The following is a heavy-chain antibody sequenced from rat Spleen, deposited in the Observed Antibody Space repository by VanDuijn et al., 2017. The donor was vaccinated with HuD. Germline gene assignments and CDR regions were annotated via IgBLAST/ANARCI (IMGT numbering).Heavy chain of an antibody. CDR2: ISYDGSST. D-gene: IGHD1-1*01. CDR3: AKFGRITTVVTWADY. Sequence: EVQLVESGGGLVQPGRSLKLSCAASGFTFSDYNMAWVRQAPKQGLEWVATISYDGSSTYYRDSVKGRFTISRDNAKSTLYLQMDSLRSEDTATYYCAKFGRITTVVTWADYWGQGVMVTVSS. J-gene: IGHJ2*01. CDR1: GFTFSDYN. V-gene: IGHV5-7*01.